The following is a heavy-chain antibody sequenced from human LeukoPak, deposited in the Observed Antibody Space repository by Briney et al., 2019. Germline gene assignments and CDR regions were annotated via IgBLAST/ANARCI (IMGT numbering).Heavy chain of an antibody. D-gene: IGHD3-3*01. J-gene: IGHJ4*02. Sequence: GGSLRLSCAASGFTFSSYAMHWVRQAPGKGLEWVAVISYDGSNKYYADSVKGRFTISRDNSKNTLYLQMNSLRAEDTAVYYCAKSGDFWSGYCDYWGQGTLVTVSS. CDR3: AKSGDFWSGYCDY. V-gene: IGHV3-30-3*02. CDR2: ISYDGSNK. CDR1: GFTFSSYA.